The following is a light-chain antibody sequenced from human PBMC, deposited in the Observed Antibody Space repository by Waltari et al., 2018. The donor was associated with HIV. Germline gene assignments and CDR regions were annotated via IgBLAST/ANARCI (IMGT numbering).Light chain of an antibody. Sequence: QSVLTQPPSASGTPGQRVTISCSGSNSNLGRNTVHWYQQLPGTAPKLLIHKNKQRPSGVADRISGSKSGTSASLAISGLQSEDEADYYCAAWDDSLNGVVFGGGTKLTVL. J-gene: IGLJ2*01. CDR1: NSNLGRNT. CDR2: KNK. V-gene: IGLV1-44*01. CDR3: AAWDDSLNGVV.